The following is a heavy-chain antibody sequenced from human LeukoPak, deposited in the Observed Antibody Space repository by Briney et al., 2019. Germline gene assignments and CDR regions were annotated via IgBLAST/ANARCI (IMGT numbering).Heavy chain of an antibody. CDR3: ARDRWGYSYGGD. Sequence: GGSLRLSCAASGFIFSNYWMSWVRQAPGKGLEWVANIKEDGSDKYYVNSVKGRFTISRDNAKNSLYLQMNSLRAEDTAVYYCARDRWGYSYGGDWGQGTLVTVSS. D-gene: IGHD5-18*01. J-gene: IGHJ4*02. CDR2: IKEDGSDK. CDR1: GFIFSNYW. V-gene: IGHV3-7*01.